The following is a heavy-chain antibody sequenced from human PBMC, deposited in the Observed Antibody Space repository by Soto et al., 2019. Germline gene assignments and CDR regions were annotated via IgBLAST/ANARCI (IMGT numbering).Heavy chain of an antibody. Sequence: EVQLVESGGGLVQPGGSLRLSCAASVFTFSDHYMDWVRQAPGKGLEWVGRTRNKANSYTTEYAASVKGRFTISRDDSRNSLYLQMNSLKTEDTAVYYCARPSYGSGSYFFDFWGQGTLVTVSS. J-gene: IGHJ4*02. CDR3: ARPSYGSGSYFFDF. CDR2: TRNKANSYTT. V-gene: IGHV3-72*01. CDR1: VFTFSDHY. D-gene: IGHD3-10*01.